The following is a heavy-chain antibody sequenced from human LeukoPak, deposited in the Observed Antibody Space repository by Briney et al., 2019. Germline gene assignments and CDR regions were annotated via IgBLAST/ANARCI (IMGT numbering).Heavy chain of an antibody. CDR2: ISYDGSNK. CDR3: ARGGVSGGYVND. D-gene: IGHD3-10*01. Sequence: GGSLRLSCADSGYTFSSYAMHWVRQAPGKGLEWVAVISYDGSNKYYADSVKGRFTISRDNSKNTLYLQMNSLRAGDTAVYYCARGGVSGGYVNDWGQRTLVTVSS. J-gene: IGHJ4*02. CDR1: GYTFSSYA. V-gene: IGHV3-30*04.